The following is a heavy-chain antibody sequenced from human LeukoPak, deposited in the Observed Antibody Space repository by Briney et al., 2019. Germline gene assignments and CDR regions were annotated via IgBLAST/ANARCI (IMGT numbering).Heavy chain of an antibody. J-gene: IGHJ4*02. D-gene: IGHD1-26*01. Sequence: PGGSLRLSCAASGFIFDDYGMSWVRQSPGKGLEWVSGINWNGGSTGYADSVKGRFTISRDNAKNSLYLQMNSLRAEDTALYYCVRAHYSGSFGYWGQGTLVTVSS. CDR1: GFIFDDYG. CDR2: INWNGGST. V-gene: IGHV3-20*04. CDR3: VRAHYSGSFGY.